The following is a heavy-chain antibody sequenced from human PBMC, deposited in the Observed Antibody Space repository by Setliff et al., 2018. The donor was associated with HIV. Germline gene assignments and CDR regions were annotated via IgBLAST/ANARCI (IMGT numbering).Heavy chain of an antibody. CDR2: IFHSGNT. CDR1: GDSMSSDNYF. D-gene: IGHD1-26*01. Sequence: PSETLSLTCTVSGDSMSSDNYFWVWVRQPPGKGLEWMGNIFHSGNTYYSPSLKSRVTMSLDTSMNQFSLKLTSVTAADTALYYCARYRRFADYIDVWGKGTTVTSP. CDR3: ARYRRFADYIDV. J-gene: IGHJ6*03. V-gene: IGHV4-39*01.